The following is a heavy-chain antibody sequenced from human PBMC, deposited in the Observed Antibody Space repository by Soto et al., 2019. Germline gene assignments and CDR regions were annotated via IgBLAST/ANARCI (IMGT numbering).Heavy chain of an antibody. CDR1: GGSFSGYY. CDR3: ARGSSVVPAAMVGLGDDY. D-gene: IGHD2-2*01. CDR2: INHSGST. J-gene: IGHJ4*02. Sequence: ASETLSLTCAVYGGSFSGYYWSWIRQPPGRGLEWIGEINHSGSTNYNPSLKSRVTISVDTSKNQFSLKLSSVTAADTAVYYCARGSSVVPAAMVGLGDDYWGQGTLVTVSS. V-gene: IGHV4-34*01.